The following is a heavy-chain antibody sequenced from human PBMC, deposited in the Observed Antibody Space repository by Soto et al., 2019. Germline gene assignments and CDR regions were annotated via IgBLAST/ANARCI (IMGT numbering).Heavy chain of an antibody. J-gene: IGHJ3*02. CDR3: AREEDNGFGGGAFDI. V-gene: IGHV1-18*01. D-gene: IGHD3-10*01. CDR2: ISAYNGNT. CDR1: GYTFTSYG. Sequence: GASVKVSCKASGYTFTSYGISWVRQAPGQGLEWMGWISAYNGNTNYAQKLQGRVTMTTDTSTSTAYMELRSLRSDDTAVYYCAREEDNGFGGGAFDIWGQGTMVTVSS.